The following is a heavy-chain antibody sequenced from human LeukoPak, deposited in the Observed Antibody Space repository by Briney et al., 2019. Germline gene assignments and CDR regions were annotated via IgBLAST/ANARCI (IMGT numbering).Heavy chain of an antibody. CDR2: ISSSGSTI. CDR3: AREYSGSYYSPFDY. CDR1: GFTFSSYE. Sequence: PGGSLRLSCAASGFTFSSYEMNWVRQAPGKWLEWVSNISSSGSTIYYADSVKGRFTISRDNAKNSLYLQMNNLRAEDTAVYYCAREYSGSYYSPFDYWGQGTLVTVSS. V-gene: IGHV3-48*03. D-gene: IGHD1-26*01. J-gene: IGHJ4*02.